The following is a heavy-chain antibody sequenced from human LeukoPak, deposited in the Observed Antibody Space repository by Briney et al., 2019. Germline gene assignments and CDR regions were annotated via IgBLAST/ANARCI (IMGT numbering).Heavy chain of an antibody. CDR1: GYTFTNYY. Sequence: GASMKVSCKASGYTFTNYYIHWVRQAPGQGLEWMGIINPGGRSTSYAQKFQGRVTMTRDTSTSTVYMELSSLRSEDTAVYYCAREIGPIQLHLWGSAFDYWGQGTLVTVSS. V-gene: IGHV1-46*01. CDR3: AREIGPIQLHLWGSAFDY. CDR2: INPGGRST. D-gene: IGHD5-24*01. J-gene: IGHJ4*02.